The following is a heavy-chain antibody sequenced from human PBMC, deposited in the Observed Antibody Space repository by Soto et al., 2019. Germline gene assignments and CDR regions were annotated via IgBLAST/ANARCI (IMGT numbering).Heavy chain of an antibody. V-gene: IGHV5-51*01. CDR1: GYKFGTHW. CDR3: ARSQFEYLWGTSGYFDS. D-gene: IGHD3-16*01. J-gene: IGHJ4*02. CDR2: IYPGDSDT. Sequence: GESLKISCKGSGYKFGTHWVGWVRQMPGKGLEWMGIIYPGDSDTRYSPSFKGQVTISADESITTAYLQWSSLKASDTAMYYCARSQFEYLWGTSGYFDSCGQGTLVTVYS.